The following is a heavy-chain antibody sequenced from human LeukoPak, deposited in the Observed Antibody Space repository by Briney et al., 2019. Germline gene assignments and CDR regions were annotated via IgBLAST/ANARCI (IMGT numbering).Heavy chain of an antibody. Sequence: GGSLRLSCAASGFTFNSYAMSWVRQAPGKGLEWVSGISGTGGRTYYADSVKGRFTISRDNSKNTLYLQMNSLRAEDTAVYYCAKKVPANWGSYFDYWGQGTLVTVSS. CDR3: AKKVPANWGSYFDY. V-gene: IGHV3-23*01. CDR1: GFTFNSYA. J-gene: IGHJ4*02. CDR2: ISGTGGRT. D-gene: IGHD7-27*01.